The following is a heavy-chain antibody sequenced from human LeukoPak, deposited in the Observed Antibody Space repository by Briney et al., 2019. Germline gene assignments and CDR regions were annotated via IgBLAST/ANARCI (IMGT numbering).Heavy chain of an antibody. D-gene: IGHD3-10*01. Sequence: GGSLRLSCAASGFTVSSNYMSWVRQAPGKRLEWLASIYVSGTTFYAAPVKGRFTISRDNSKNTVYLQMNNLRAEDTALYYCGRHAYGGSPPLSWGQGALVTVSS. J-gene: IGHJ4*02. CDR1: GFTVSSNY. V-gene: IGHV3-66*04. CDR3: GRHAYGGSPPLS. CDR2: IYVSGTT.